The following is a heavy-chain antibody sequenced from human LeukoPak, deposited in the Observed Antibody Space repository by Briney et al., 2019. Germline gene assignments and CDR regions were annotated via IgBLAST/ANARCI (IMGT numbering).Heavy chain of an antibody. D-gene: IGHD4-11*01. Sequence: PGGSLRLSCAASGFTFSSYSMNWVRQAPGKGLEWVSYISSSSSTIYYADSVKGRFTISRDNAKNSLYLQMNSLRAEDTAVYYCARTTVSTSFDYWGQGTLVTVSS. CDR3: ARTTVSTSFDY. CDR2: ISSSSSTI. V-gene: IGHV3-48*04. J-gene: IGHJ4*02. CDR1: GFTFSSYS.